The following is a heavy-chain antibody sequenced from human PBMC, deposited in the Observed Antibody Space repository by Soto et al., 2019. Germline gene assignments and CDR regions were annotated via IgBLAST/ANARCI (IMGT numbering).Heavy chain of an antibody. V-gene: IGHV3-7*01. CDR3: ARDLYCSGGSCAPFAIIIYYYYYMDV. D-gene: IGHD2-15*01. CDR1: GFTFSSYW. CDR2: IKQDGSEK. Sequence: PGGSLRLSCAASGFTFSSYWMSWVRQAPGKGLEWVANIKQDGSEKYYVDSVKGRFTISRDNAKNSLYLQMNSLRAEDTAVYYCARDLYCSGGSCAPFAIIIYYYYYMDVWGKGTTVTVSS. J-gene: IGHJ6*03.